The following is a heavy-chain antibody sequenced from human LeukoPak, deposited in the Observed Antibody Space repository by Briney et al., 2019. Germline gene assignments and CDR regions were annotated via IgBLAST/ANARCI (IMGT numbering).Heavy chain of an antibody. V-gene: IGHV4-59*01. J-gene: IGHJ5*02. D-gene: IGHD2-15*01. CDR3: ARGFRYCSGGSCYNWFDP. CDR1: GGSLSSYY. CDR2: IYYSGST. Sequence: SETLSLTCTVSGGSLSSYYWSWVRQPPGKGREWSGYIYYSGSTNYNPSLKSRGTISVDKSKKKCSLKLSSVTAADTAVYYCARGFRYCSGGSCYNWFDPWGQGTLVTVSS.